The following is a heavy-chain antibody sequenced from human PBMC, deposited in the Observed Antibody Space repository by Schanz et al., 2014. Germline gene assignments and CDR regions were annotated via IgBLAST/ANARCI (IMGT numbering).Heavy chain of an antibody. Sequence: EVHLVESGGGVVQPGRSLRLSCAASGFTFSSYGMHWVRQAPGKGLEWVSLISDSGDTAYYADSVKGRFTISRDNSKNTLYLQMNSLRPEDTAVYYGAEDRRYYSVSGNCRELEDWGQGTLVTVSS. CDR3: AEDRRYYSVSGNCRELED. CDR2: ISDSGDTA. CDR1: GFTFSSYG. J-gene: IGHJ4*02. D-gene: IGHD3-10*01. V-gene: IGHV3-23*04.